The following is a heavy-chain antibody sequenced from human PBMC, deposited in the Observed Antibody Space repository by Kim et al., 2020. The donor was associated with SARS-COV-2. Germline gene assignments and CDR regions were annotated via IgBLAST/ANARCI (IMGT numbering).Heavy chain of an antibody. J-gene: IGHJ6*02. CDR3: ASLKSWPGLSYYYYGMDV. V-gene: IGHV4-39*01. D-gene: IGHD6-13*01. Sequence: KSRVTISVDTSKNQFSLKLSSVTAADTAVYYCASLKSWPGLSYYYYGMDVWGQGTTVTVSS.